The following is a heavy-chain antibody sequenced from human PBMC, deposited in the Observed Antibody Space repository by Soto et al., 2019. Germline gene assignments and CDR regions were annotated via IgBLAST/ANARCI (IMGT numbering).Heavy chain of an antibody. CDR2: ISYDGSNI. Sequence: GGSLRLSCAVSGFTFSTSGMHWVRQAPGKGLEWVAVISYDGSNIYYADSLKGRFTISRDNSKSTLYLQMNSLRAEDTAVYYCAKDRMSGKFLNLGLVEHWGQGTLVTVSS. D-gene: IGHD1-26*01. CDR3: AKDRMSGKFLNLGLVEH. J-gene: IGHJ4*02. CDR1: GFTFSTSG. V-gene: IGHV3-30*18.